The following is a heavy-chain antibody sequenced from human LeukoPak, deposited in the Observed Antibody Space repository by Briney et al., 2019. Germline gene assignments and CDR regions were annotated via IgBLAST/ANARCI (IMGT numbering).Heavy chain of an antibody. CDR3: AKDSSGSYPEYYFGY. D-gene: IGHD1-26*01. V-gene: IGHV3-23*01. J-gene: IGHJ4*02. Sequence: GGSLRLSCAASGFTFSSYAMSWVRQAPGKGLEWVPAISGSGGSTYYADSVKGRFTISRDNSKNTLYLQMNSLRAEDTAVYYCAKDSSGSYPEYYFGYWGQGTLVTVSS. CDR2: ISGSGGST. CDR1: GFTFSSYA.